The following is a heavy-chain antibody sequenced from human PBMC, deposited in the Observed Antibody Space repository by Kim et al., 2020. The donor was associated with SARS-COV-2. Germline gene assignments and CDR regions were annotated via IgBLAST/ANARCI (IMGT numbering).Heavy chain of an antibody. CDR2: IWYDGSNK. V-gene: IGHV3-33*01. CDR3: ARDGVPAAPSGWFDP. CDR1: GFTFSSYG. Sequence: GGSLRLSCAASGFTFSSYGMHWVRQAPGKGLECVAVIWYDGSNKYYADSVKGRFTISRDNSKNTLYLQMNSLRAEDTAVYYCARDGVPAAPSGWFDPWGQGTLVTVSS. J-gene: IGHJ5*02. D-gene: IGHD2-2*01.